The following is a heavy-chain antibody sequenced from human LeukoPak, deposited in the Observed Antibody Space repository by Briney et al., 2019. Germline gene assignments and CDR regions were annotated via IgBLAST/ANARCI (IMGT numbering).Heavy chain of an antibody. Sequence: GASVKVSCKASGYTFTSYYMHWVRQAPGQGLEWMGIINPSGGSTSYAQKFQGRVTMTRDTSTSTVYMELSSLRSEDTAVYYCAREMGIAVAGPYSRSFDYWGQGTLVTVSS. J-gene: IGHJ4*02. V-gene: IGHV1-46*01. CDR3: AREMGIAVAGPYSRSFDY. D-gene: IGHD6-19*01. CDR1: GYTFTSYY. CDR2: INPSGGST.